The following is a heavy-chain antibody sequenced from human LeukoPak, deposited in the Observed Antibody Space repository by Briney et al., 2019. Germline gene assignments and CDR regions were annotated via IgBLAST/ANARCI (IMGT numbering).Heavy chain of an antibody. CDR2: ISYDGSNK. D-gene: IGHD1-26*01. CDR1: GFTFSSYA. Sequence: GGSLRLSCAASGFTFSSYAMHWVRQAPGKGLEWEAVISYDGSNKYYADSVKGRFTISRDNSKNTLYLQMNSLRAEDTAVYYCARGALVGATDYWGQGTLVTVSS. CDR3: ARGALVGATDY. V-gene: IGHV3-30-3*01. J-gene: IGHJ4*02.